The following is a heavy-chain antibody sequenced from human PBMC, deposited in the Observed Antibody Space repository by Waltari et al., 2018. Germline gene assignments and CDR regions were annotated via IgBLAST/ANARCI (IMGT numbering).Heavy chain of an antibody. Sequence: QVQLQQWGAGLLKPSETLSLTCAVYGGSFSGYYWSWIRQPPGKGLEWIGEINHSGSTNYNPSLKSRVTILVDTSKNQFSLKLSSVTAADTAVYYCARDKYQLLPYTRGFDYWGQGTLVTVSS. CDR3: ARDKYQLLPYTRGFDY. D-gene: IGHD2-2*01. CDR1: GGSFSGYY. V-gene: IGHV4-34*01. CDR2: INHSGST. J-gene: IGHJ4*02.